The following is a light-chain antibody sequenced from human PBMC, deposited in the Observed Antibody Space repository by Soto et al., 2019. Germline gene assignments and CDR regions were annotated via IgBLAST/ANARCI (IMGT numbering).Light chain of an antibody. Sequence: EIVFTQSAVTLSLSPGERATLSCRASQSVSSSNLAWYQQKPGQAPRLLIYGASTRATGIPARFSGSGSGTDFTLTISSLEPEDFAVYYCQQRSNWPITFGQGTRLEIK. V-gene: IGKV3D-20*02. CDR2: GAS. CDR1: QSVSSSN. J-gene: IGKJ5*01. CDR3: QQRSNWPIT.